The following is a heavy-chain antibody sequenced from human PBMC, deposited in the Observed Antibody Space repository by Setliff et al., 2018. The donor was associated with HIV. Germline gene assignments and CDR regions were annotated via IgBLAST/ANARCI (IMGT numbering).Heavy chain of an antibody. Sequence: SETLSLTCAVSGGSISSSNWWSWVRQPPGKGLEWIGEIYYSGSTNYNPSLKSRVTISVDTSKSQFSLKLNSVTAADTAVYYCARDQSDWFYWGQGTLVTVSS. J-gene: IGHJ4*02. V-gene: IGHV4-4*02. CDR2: IYYSGST. CDR3: ARDQSDWFY. CDR1: GGSISSSNW. D-gene: IGHD3-3*01.